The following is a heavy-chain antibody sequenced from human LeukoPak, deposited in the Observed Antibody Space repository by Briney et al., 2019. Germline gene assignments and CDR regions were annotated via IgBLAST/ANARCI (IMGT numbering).Heavy chain of an antibody. D-gene: IGHD5-24*01. CDR1: GFIFSSYS. CDR2: ISSNNRYI. J-gene: IGHJ4*02. CDR3: AKEGRSLQTY. Sequence: PGGSLRLSCAASGFIFSSYSMNWVRQAPGKGLEWVSSISSNNRYIYYADSVKGRFTISRDNAKNSLYLQMNSLRVEDTAVYYCAKEGRSLQTYWGQGTLVTVSS. V-gene: IGHV3-21*04.